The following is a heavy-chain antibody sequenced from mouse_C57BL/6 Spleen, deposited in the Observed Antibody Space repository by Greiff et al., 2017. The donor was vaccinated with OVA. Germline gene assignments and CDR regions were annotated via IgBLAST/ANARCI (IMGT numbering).Heavy chain of an antibody. CDR2: ISSGGDYI. D-gene: IGHD2-5*01. J-gene: IGHJ4*01. V-gene: IGHV5-9-1*02. Sequence: EVKVVESGEGLVKPGGSLKLSCAASGFTFSSYAMSWVRQTPEKRLEWVAYISSGGDYIYYADTVKGRFTISRDNARNTLYLQMSSLKSEDTAMYYCTRVYSNYGDYYAMDYWGQGTSVTVSS. CDR1: GFTFSSYA. CDR3: TRVYSNYGDYYAMDY.